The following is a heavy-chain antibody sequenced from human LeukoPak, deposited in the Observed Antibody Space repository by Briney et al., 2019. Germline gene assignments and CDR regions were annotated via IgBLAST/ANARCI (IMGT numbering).Heavy chain of an antibody. D-gene: IGHD2-15*01. V-gene: IGHV4-59*12. Sequence: SETLSLTCTVTGGSTTRYYWSWIRQSPGKGLEWIGYIYDSGTSNPTTYNPSLKSRVTISVDTSKNQFSLKLSSVTAADTAVYYCARRPLYCSGGSCYSNAITRRAFDIWGQGTMVTVSS. CDR2: IYDSGTSN. J-gene: IGHJ3*02. CDR3: ARRPLYCSGGSCYSNAITRRAFDI. CDR1: GGSTTRYY.